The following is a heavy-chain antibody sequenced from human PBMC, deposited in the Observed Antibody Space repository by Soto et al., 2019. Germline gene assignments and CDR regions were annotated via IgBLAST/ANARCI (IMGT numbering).Heavy chain of an antibody. CDR1: GGSFSGYY. CDR2: INHSGST. CDR3: ARGGNSSGKYYFDY. V-gene: IGHV4-34*01. D-gene: IGHD6-19*01. Sequence: SETLSLTCAVYGGSFSGYYWSWIRQPPGKGLEWIGEINHSGSTNYNPSLKSRVTISVDTSKNQFSLKLSSVTAADTAVYYCARGGNSSGKYYFDYWGQGTLVTVSS. J-gene: IGHJ4*02.